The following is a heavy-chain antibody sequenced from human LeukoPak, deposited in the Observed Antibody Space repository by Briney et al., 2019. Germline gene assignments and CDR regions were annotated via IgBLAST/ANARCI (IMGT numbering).Heavy chain of an antibody. Sequence: SETLSLTCTVSGGSISSSSYYWGWIRQPPGKGLEWIGSIYYSGSTYYNPSLKSRVTISVDTSKNQFSLKLSSVTAADTAVYYCARGGWSRVYDFWSGYNWFDPWGQGTLVTVSS. CDR1: GGSISSSSYY. J-gene: IGHJ5*02. V-gene: IGHV4-39*01. CDR3: ARGGWSRVYDFWSGYNWFDP. D-gene: IGHD3-3*01. CDR2: IYYSGST.